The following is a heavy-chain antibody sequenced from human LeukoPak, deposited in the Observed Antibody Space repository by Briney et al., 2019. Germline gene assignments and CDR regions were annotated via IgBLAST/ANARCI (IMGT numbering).Heavy chain of an antibody. J-gene: IGHJ3*02. Sequence: GGSLRLSCAGGFTFSDYSMNWIRQAPGKGLEWVSYISSSSSTVYYTDSVKGRFTISRDNAKNSLYLQMNSLRAEDTAVYYCAGEIGVVAAPGAFDIWGQGTMVTVSS. D-gene: IGHD2-15*01. CDR1: GFTFSDYS. CDR3: AGEIGVVAAPGAFDI. CDR2: ISSSSSTV. V-gene: IGHV3-48*04.